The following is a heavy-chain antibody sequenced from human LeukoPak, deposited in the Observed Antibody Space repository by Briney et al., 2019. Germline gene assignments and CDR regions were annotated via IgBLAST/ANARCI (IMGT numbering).Heavy chain of an antibody. CDR2: IYYSGST. Sequence: PSETLSLTCTVSGASISSYYWSWIRQPPGKGMEWIGFIYYSGSTNYNPSFKSRVTISVDTSKNQFSLRLSSVTAADTAVYYCASPGIVAAGTDRGFDYWGQGTLVTVSS. CDR3: ASPGIVAAGTDRGFDY. J-gene: IGHJ4*02. D-gene: IGHD6-13*01. CDR1: GASISSYY. V-gene: IGHV4-59*01.